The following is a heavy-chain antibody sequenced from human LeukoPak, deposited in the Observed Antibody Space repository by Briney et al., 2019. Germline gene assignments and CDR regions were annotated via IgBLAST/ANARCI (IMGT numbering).Heavy chain of an antibody. J-gene: IGHJ4*02. V-gene: IGHV3-21*01. D-gene: IGHD6-13*01. Sequence: GGSLRLSCAACGFTFRSYSMNWVRQAPGKGLEWVSSLSSSSSYIYYADSVKGRFTISRDNAKNSLYLQMNSLRAEDTAVYYCAGGGSSSWSHFDYWGQGTLVTVSS. CDR3: AGGGSSSWSHFDY. CDR1: GFTFRSYS. CDR2: LSSSSSYI.